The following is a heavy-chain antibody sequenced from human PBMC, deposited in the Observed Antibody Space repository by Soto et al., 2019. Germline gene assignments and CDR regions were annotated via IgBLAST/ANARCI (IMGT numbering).Heavy chain of an antibody. D-gene: IGHD6-13*01. V-gene: IGHV5-10-1*01. CDR3: ARLQAAAGDNDLTFDY. Sequence: EVQLVQSGAEVKKPGESLRISCKGSGYSFTSYWISWVRQMPGKGLEWMGRIDPSDSYTNYSPSFQGHVTIPADKSISTAYLPGSSLKASDTAMYYCARLQAAAGDNDLTFDYWGQGPLVTASS. CDR1: GYSFTSYW. J-gene: IGHJ4*02. CDR2: IDPSDSYT.